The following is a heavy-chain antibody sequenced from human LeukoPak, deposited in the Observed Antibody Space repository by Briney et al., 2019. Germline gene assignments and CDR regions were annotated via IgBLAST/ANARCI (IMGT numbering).Heavy chain of an antibody. CDR2: NSGGSS. J-gene: IGHJ4*02. CDR1: GFTFSTYG. CDR3: ARDGQSLAFDY. Sequence: GGSLRLSCAVSGFTFSTYGVYWVRQAPGKGLEWVSSNSGGSSYYADSVKGRFIISRDNSRNTLYLQMNSLRAEDTAVYYCARDGQSLAFDYWGQGTLVTVSS. V-gene: IGHV3-23*01.